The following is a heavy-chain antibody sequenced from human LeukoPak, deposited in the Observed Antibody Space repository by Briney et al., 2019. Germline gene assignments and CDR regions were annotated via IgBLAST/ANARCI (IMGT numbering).Heavy chain of an antibody. CDR3: ARAQLGSSREYYFDY. Sequence: SETLSLTCTVTGGSISSGGYYWSWIRQPPGKGLEWIGYIYHSGSTYYNPSLKSRVTISVDRSKNQFSLKLSSVTAADTAVYYCARAQLGSSREYYFDYWGQGTLVTVSS. CDR1: GGSISSGGYY. V-gene: IGHV4-30-2*01. D-gene: IGHD7-27*01. CDR2: IYHSGST. J-gene: IGHJ4*02.